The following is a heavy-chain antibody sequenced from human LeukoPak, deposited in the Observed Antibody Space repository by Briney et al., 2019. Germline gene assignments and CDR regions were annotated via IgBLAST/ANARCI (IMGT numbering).Heavy chain of an antibody. V-gene: IGHV3-74*01. CDR1: GFTFSSYW. Sequence: GGSLRLSCAGSGFTFSSYWMHWVRQAPGKGLLWVSRINSDGRSTSYADSVKGRFTISRDNAKNTLYLQMNSLRAEDTAVYYCARDQGYYGSGSYYGSRDYYMDIWGKGTTVTVSS. J-gene: IGHJ6*03. CDR3: ARDQGYYGSGSYYGSRDYYMDI. D-gene: IGHD3-10*01. CDR2: INSDGRST.